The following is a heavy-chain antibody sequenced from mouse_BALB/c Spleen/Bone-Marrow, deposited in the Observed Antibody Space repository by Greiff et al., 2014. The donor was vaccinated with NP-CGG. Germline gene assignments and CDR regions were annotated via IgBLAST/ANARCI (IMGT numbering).Heavy chain of an antibody. V-gene: IGHV1S135*01. D-gene: IGHD2-12*01. CDR2: IDPYSGGT. CDR1: GYSFTSYI. J-gene: IGHJ4*01. CDR3: ARELSRAMDY. Sequence: VQLQQSGPELVKPGASVKVSCKASGYSFTSYIMYWVKQSHGKSLEWIGYIDPYSGGTNYNQKFRGKATLTVDKSSNTAYIHLNSLTSEDSAVYFCARELSRAMDYWGQGTSVTVSS.